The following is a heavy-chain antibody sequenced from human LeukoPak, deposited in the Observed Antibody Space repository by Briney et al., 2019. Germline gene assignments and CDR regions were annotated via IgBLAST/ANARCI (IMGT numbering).Heavy chain of an antibody. CDR2: IYHSGST. D-gene: IGHD6-13*01. V-gene: IGHV4-38-2*02. CDR1: GYSISSGYY. CDR3: VRDGYSSSWYWFDP. Sequence: PAETLSLTCTASGYSISSGYYWGWIRQPPGKGLEWIGRIYHSGSTYYNPSLKSRVTISVDTSKNQFSLRLSSVTAADTAVYYCVRDGYSSSWYWFDPWGQGTLVTVSS. J-gene: IGHJ5*02.